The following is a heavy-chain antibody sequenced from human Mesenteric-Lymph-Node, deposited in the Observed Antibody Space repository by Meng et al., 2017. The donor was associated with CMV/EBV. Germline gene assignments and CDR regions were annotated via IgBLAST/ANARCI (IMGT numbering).Heavy chain of an antibody. CDR2: MNPNSGGT. V-gene: IGHV1-2*02. J-gene: IGHJ4*02. CDR3: ARDYRGYEEPGFDY. CDR1: GYTFISTH. Sequence: ASVKVSCKASGYTFISTHIYWVRQAPGQGLEWMGWMNPNSGGTNYAQKFQGRVTMTRDTSISTAYMELSRLRSDDTAVYYCARDYRGYEEPGFDYWGQGTLVTVSS. D-gene: IGHD5-12*01.